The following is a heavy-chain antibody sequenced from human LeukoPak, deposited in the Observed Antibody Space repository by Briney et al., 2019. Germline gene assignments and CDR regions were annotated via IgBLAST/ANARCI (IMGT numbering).Heavy chain of an antibody. D-gene: IGHD1-14*01. V-gene: IGHV3-21*01. CDR2: IGPTGTDR. Sequence: GGSLRLSCAASGFTFSSCGFNWVRRAPGKGLEWVSSIGPTGTDRYYADSVRGRFTISRDNAKNSMYLQMDSLRDEDTAVYYCATETIGRHYDYWGQGTLLTVSS. J-gene: IGHJ4*02. CDR3: ATETIGRHYDY. CDR1: GFTFSSCG.